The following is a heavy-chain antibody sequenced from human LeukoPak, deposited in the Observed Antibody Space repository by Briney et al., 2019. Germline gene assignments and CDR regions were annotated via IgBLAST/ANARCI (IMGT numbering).Heavy chain of an antibody. D-gene: IGHD5-12*01. Sequence: PGGSLRLSCATSGFTLSSYWMHWVRQAPGKGLEWLSRINNDGISTSYADSVKGRFTISRDNSKNTLYLQMNSLRAEDTAVYYCAKTSLRYSGYDCDYWGQGTLVTVSS. CDR3: AKTSLRYSGYDCDY. V-gene: IGHV3-74*01. CDR2: INNDGIST. J-gene: IGHJ4*02. CDR1: GFTLSSYW.